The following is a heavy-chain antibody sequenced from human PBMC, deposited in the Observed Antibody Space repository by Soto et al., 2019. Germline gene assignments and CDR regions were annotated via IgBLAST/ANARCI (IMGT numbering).Heavy chain of an antibody. V-gene: IGHV4-30-4*01. D-gene: IGHD2-2*02. J-gene: IGHJ5*02. CDR2: NYYSGST. CDR3: ARERVPAGINHTWFEP. CDR1: VGSISSGDYY. Sequence: SETLSLTCTFSVGSISSGDYYCSWVGQPPWKGLEWIGYNYYSGSTYYNPSLKSPVTISVDTSKNQFSLKLSSVTAADTAVYYCARERVPAGINHTWFEPWGQGSLVSVSS.